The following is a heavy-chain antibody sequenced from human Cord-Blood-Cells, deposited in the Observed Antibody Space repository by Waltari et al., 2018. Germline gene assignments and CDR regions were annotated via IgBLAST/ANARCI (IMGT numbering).Heavy chain of an antibody. D-gene: IGHD6-6*01. CDR1: GFTFSSYS. J-gene: IGHJ3*02. V-gene: IGHV3-21*01. Sequence: EVQLVESGGGLVKPGGSLRLSCAASGFTFSSYSMNWVRQAPGKGLEWVSSISSSSSYIYYADSVKGRFTISRDNAKNSLYLQMNSLRAEDTAVYYCARDEIAARDAFDIWGQGTMVTVSS. CDR3: ARDEIAARDAFDI. CDR2: ISSSSSYI.